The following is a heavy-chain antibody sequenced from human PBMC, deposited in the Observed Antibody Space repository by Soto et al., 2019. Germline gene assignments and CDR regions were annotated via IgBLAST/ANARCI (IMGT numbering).Heavy chain of an antibody. CDR1: GGTFSSYA. D-gene: IGHD3-22*01. CDR2: IIPIFGTA. V-gene: IGHV1-69*13. CDR3: AREDSSGYYGGSAAFDI. Sequence: SVKVSCKASGGTFSSYAISWVRQAPGQGLEWMGGIIPIFGTANYAQKFQGRVTITADESTSTAYMELSSLRSEDTAVYYCAREDSSGYYGGSAAFDIWGQGTMVTVS. J-gene: IGHJ3*02.